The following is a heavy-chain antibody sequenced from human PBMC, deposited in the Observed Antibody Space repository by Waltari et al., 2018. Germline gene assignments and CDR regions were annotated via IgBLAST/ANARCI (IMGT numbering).Heavy chain of an antibody. CDR2: IIPFLGIA. D-gene: IGHD1-26*01. V-gene: IGHV1-69*04. J-gene: IGHJ4*02. CDR1: GGTFSSYA. CDR3: ARESYLTWSEFDY. Sequence: QVQLVQSGAEVKKPGSSVKVSCKASGGTFSSYAISWVRQAPGQGLEWMGRIIPFLGIANDAQKFQGRVTITADKSTSTAYMELSSLRSEDTAVYYCARESYLTWSEFDYWGQGTLVTVSS.